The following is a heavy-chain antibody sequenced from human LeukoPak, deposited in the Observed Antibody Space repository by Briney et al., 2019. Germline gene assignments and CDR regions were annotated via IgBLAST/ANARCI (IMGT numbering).Heavy chain of an antibody. CDR2: FDPEDGET. CDR1: GYTLTELS. V-gene: IGHV1-24*01. CDR3: AISPYRYCSGTSCRSIPWFDP. Sequence: ASVKVSCKVSGYTLTELSMHWVRQAPGKGLEWMGGFDPEDGETIYAQKFQGRVTMTEDTSTDTAYMELSSLRSEDTAVYYCAISPYRYCSGTSCRSIPWFDPWGQGTLVTVSS. J-gene: IGHJ5*02. D-gene: IGHD2-2*01.